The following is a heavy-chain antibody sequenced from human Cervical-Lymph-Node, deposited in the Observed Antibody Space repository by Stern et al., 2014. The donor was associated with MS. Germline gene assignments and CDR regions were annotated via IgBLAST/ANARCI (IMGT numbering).Heavy chain of an antibody. J-gene: IGHJ6*02. CDR3: ASPHCGGDCWANDQYTMDV. CDR2: SDSSGGKI. V-gene: IGHV3-21*01. D-gene: IGHD2-21*02. Sequence: EDQLVESGGGLVKPGGTLRLSCIASGFDFDSYSMSWVRQVPGKGLEWVASSDSSGGKIFYADSVKGRFTISRDNSMKSLYLQMKSLRLEDTATYYCASPHCGGDCWANDQYTMDVWGQGTTVTVAS. CDR1: GFDFDSYS.